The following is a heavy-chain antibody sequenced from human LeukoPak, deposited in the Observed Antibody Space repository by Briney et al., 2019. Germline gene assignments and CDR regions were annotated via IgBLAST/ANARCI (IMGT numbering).Heavy chain of an antibody. Sequence: GGSLRLSCAASGFTFSSYAMSWLRQAPGKGLEWVSAINGSGGSTYYADSVKGPFTISRDNSKNTLYLKMNSLRAEDTAVYYCAKVRRGGSYAWDYWGQGTLVTVSS. V-gene: IGHV3-23*01. CDR1: GFTFSSYA. CDR3: AKVRRGGSYAWDY. CDR2: INGSGGST. J-gene: IGHJ4*02. D-gene: IGHD1-26*01.